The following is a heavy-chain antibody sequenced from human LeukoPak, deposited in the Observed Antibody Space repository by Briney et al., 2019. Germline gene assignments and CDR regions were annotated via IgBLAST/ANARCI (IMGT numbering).Heavy chain of an antibody. V-gene: IGHV3-7*01. CDR3: ARASGGIAVVYYFDY. CDR1: GFTFSSYG. Sequence: GGSLRLSCAASGFTFSSYGMSWVRQAPGKGLEWVANIKQDGSEKYYVDSVKGRFTISRDNAKNSLYLQMNSLRAEDTAVYYCARASGGIAVVYYFDYWGQGTLVTVSS. CDR2: IKQDGSEK. D-gene: IGHD6-19*01. J-gene: IGHJ4*02.